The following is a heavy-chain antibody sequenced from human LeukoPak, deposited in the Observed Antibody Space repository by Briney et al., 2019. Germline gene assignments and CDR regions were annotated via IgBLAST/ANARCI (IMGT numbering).Heavy chain of an antibody. CDR2: IYSGGST. J-gene: IGHJ4*02. Sequence: GGSLRLSRAASGFTVSSNYMSWVRQAPGKGLEWVSVIYSGGSTYYADSVKGRFTISRDNSKNTLYLQMNSLRAEDTAVYYCAGNRWYSSGWLDYWGQGTLVTVSS. D-gene: IGHD6-19*01. CDR3: AGNRWYSSGWLDY. CDR1: GFTVSSNY. V-gene: IGHV3-66*01.